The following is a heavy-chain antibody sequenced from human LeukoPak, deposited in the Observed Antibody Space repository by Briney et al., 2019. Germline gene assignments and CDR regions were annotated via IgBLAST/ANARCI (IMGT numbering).Heavy chain of an antibody. D-gene: IGHD2-2*01. CDR2: ISAYNGNT. Sequence: ASVKVSCKASGYTFTSYAMNWVRQAPGQGLEWMGWISAYNGNTNYAQKLQGRVTMTTDTSTSTAYMELRSLRSDDTAVYYCASGYAHEGAFDIWGQGTMVTVSS. J-gene: IGHJ3*02. CDR1: GYTFTSYA. V-gene: IGHV1-18*01. CDR3: ASGYAHEGAFDI.